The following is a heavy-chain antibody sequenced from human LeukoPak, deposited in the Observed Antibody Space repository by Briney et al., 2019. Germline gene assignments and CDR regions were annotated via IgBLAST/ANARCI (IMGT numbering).Heavy chain of an antibody. CDR1: GFTFSSYG. D-gene: IGHD2-2*01. Sequence: GSLRLSCAASGFTFSSYGMHWVRQAPGKGLEWVAYIRNDGSNKYYADSLKGRFTISRDNSKNTLYLQMNSQRAEDTAVYYCAKDGEVYCSSKSCYGGFDYWGQGTLVTVSS. V-gene: IGHV3-30*02. J-gene: IGHJ4*02. CDR2: IRNDGSNK. CDR3: AKDGEVYCSSKSCYGGFDY.